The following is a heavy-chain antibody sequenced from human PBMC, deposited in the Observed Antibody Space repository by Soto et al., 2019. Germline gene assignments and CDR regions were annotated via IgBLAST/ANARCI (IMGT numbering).Heavy chain of an antibody. CDR1: GYTFTSYD. V-gene: IGHV1-8*01. Sequence: ASVKVSCKASGYTFTSYDINWVRQATGQGLEWMGWMNPNSGNTGYAQKFQGRVTMTRNTSISTAYMELSSLRSEDTAMYYCARAVTMIVVAKRYNWFDPWGQGTLVTVSS. CDR3: ARAVTMIVVAKRYNWFDP. CDR2: MNPNSGNT. D-gene: IGHD3-22*01. J-gene: IGHJ5*02.